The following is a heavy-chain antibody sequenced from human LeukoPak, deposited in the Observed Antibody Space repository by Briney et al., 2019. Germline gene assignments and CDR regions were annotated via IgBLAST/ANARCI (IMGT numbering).Heavy chain of an antibody. D-gene: IGHD3-22*01. J-gene: IGHJ4*02. Sequence: SQTLSLTCTVSGGSISSSSYYWSWIRRHPGKGLEWTGYIYHSGCTYYNPSLTSRVTMSVDTSKNQFSLKLSSVTAADTAVYYCARSDSSGYRFDYWGQGTLVTVSS. CDR3: ARSDSSGYRFDY. CDR1: GGSISSSSYY. V-gene: IGHV4-31*03. CDR2: IYHSGCT.